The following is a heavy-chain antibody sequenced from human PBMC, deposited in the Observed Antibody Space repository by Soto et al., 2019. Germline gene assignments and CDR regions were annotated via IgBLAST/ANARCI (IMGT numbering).Heavy chain of an antibody. CDR2: IDPSDSYT. Sequence: GESLKISCKGSGYSFTSYWISWVRQMPGKGLECMGRIDPSDSYTNYSPSFQGHVTISADKSISTAYLQWSSLKASDTAMYYCAIASRGCSSTSCYYYYYGMDVWGQGTTVTVSS. V-gene: IGHV5-10-1*01. CDR3: AIASRGCSSTSCYYYYYGMDV. D-gene: IGHD2-2*01. CDR1: GYSFTSYW. J-gene: IGHJ6*02.